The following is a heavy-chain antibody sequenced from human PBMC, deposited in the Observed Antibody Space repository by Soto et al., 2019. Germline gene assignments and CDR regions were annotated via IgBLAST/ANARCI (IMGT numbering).Heavy chain of an antibody. J-gene: IGHJ4*02. CDR1: QYTFTDYY. CDR3: ATSSDWSPLLDY. V-gene: IGHV1-2*02. D-gene: IGHD6-19*01. CDR2: INNGGGT. Sequence: ASVKVSCKASQYTFTDYYLHWVRQAPGQRPEWMGWINNGGGTIYAQKFQGRLTMTRDTSITTAYMELSRLSSDDTAFYYCATSSDWSPLLDYWVQGTLVTVSS.